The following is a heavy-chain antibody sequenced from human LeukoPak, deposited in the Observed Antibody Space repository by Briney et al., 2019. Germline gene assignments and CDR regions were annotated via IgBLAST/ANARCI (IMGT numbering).Heavy chain of an antibody. Sequence: GGSLRLSCAASGFTFSTYWMNWFRQTPGKGLEWVAKIRGDGGEKDHVASVKGRFTISRDNAKNSLYLQMNSLRVEDTAINYCARGGAARPDFWGQGTLVTVSS. D-gene: IGHD6-6*01. CDR2: IRGDGGEK. V-gene: IGHV3-7*01. CDR3: ARGGAARPDF. J-gene: IGHJ4*02. CDR1: GFTFSTYW.